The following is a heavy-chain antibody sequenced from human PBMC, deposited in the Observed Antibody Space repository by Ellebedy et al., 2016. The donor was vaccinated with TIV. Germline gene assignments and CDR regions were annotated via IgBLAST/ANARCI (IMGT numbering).Heavy chain of an antibody. CDR3: ARDSNYYGSGSHFDY. D-gene: IGHD3-10*01. CDR2: ISSNGGST. J-gene: IGHJ4*02. V-gene: IGHV3-64D*06. CDR1: GFTFSSYA. Sequence: GESLKISCSASGFTFSSYAMHWVRQAPGKGLEYVSAISSNGGSTYYADSVKGRFTISRDNSKNTLYLQMSSLRAEDTAVYYCARDSNYYGSGSHFDYWGQGTLVTVSS.